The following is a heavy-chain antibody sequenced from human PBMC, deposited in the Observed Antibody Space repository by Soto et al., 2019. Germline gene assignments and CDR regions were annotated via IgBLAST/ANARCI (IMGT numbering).Heavy chain of an antibody. V-gene: IGHV1-18*01. Sequence: QVPLVQSGAEVKKPGASVKVSCKASGYTFTSYGISWVRQAPGQGLEWMGWISAYNGNTNYAQKLQGRVTMTTDTSTSTAYMELRSLRSDDTAVYYCARVRHYDSRPPPPNWFDPWGQGTLVTVSS. CDR2: ISAYNGNT. J-gene: IGHJ5*02. CDR1: GYTFTSYG. D-gene: IGHD3-22*01. CDR3: ARVRHYDSRPPPPNWFDP.